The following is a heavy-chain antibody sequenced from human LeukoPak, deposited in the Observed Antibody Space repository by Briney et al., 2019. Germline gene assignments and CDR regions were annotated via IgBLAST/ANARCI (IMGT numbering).Heavy chain of an antibody. CDR1: GFTFDDFG. CDR3: AKDRDDYGDDC. D-gene: IGHD4-17*01. J-gene: IGHJ4*02. V-gene: IGHV3-30*02. CDR2: IRSDGTNK. Sequence: GGSLRLSCAASGFTFDDFGMHWVRQAPGTGLEWVALIRSDGTNKYYVDSVKGRFTISRDNSKNTLYLQMTSLRVEDTAVYYCAKDRDDYGDDCWGQGILVTVST.